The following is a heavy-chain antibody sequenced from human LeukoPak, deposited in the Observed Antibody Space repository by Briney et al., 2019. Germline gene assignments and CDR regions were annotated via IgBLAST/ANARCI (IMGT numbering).Heavy chain of an antibody. CDR3: AKDRLVGAID. CDR2: ISSSGVKT. V-gene: IGHV3-23*01. CDR1: GFTVSSNY. D-gene: IGHD1-26*01. J-gene: IGHJ4*02. Sequence: GGSLRLSCAASGFTVSSNYMSWVRQAPEKGLEWVATISSSGVKTNYVDSVKGRFTISRDNSKDTLYLQMNSLRAEDTAVYYCAKDRLVGAIDWGQGTLVTVSS.